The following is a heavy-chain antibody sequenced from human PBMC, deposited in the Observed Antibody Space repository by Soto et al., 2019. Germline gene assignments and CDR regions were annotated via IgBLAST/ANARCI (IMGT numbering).Heavy chain of an antibody. CDR2: IYYSGST. D-gene: IGHD5-12*01. J-gene: IGHJ3*02. CDR3: ARDAAGYDYAFDI. V-gene: IGHV4-31*03. Sequence: SETLSLTCTFSGGSISSGGYYWSWIRQHPGKGLEWIGYIYYSGSTYYNPSLKSRVTISVETSKNQFSLKLSSVTAADTAVYYCARDAAGYDYAFDIWGQGTMVTVSS. CDR1: GGSISSGGYY.